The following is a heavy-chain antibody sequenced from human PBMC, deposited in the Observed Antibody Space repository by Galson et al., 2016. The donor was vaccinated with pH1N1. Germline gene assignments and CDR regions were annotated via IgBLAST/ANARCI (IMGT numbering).Heavy chain of an antibody. J-gene: IGHJ3*01. Sequence: PALVKPTQTLTLTCTFSGFSLNSSGMGVGWIRQPPGEALEWLALIYWDDDKRYSPSLKTRLTINKDTSKNQVVLMMTNMDPVDTATYYCAHREVMITNAFDFWGQGTMVTVSS. D-gene: IGHD3-16*01. CDR1: GFSLNSSGMG. CDR2: IYWDDDK. CDR3: AHREVMITNAFDF. V-gene: IGHV2-5*02.